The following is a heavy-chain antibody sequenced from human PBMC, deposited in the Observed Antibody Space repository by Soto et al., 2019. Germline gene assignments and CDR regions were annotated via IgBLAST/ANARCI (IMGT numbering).Heavy chain of an antibody. V-gene: IGHV1-18*01. CDR1: GYTFTSYG. J-gene: IGHJ6*03. D-gene: IGHD2-2*01. CDR3: ARSPLGYCSSTSCSNYYYYYYYMDV. CDR2: ISAYNGNT. Sequence: QVQLVQSGAEVKKPGASVKVSCKASGYTFTSYGISWVRQAPGQGLEWMGWISAYNGNTNYAQKLQGRVIMTTDTSTSTAYMELRSLRSDDTAVYYCARSPLGYCSSTSCSNYYYYYYYMDVWGKGTTVTVSS.